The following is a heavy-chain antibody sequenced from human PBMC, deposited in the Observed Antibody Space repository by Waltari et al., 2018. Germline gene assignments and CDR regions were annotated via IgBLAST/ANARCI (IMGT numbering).Heavy chain of an antibody. CDR2: FPPYNGNT. J-gene: IGHJ4*02. CDR3: ARVFDSSQYYYGSDY. V-gene: IGHV1-18*01. Sequence: QVQLVQSGTEVKKPGASVKVSCKASGYTFSNYGVSWVRQAPGTGLEWVGWFPPYNGNTHSAPKLQGRVTMTTDTSTTTAYLELRSLTSDDTAVYYCARVFDSSQYYYGSDYWGQGTLVTVSS. CDR1: GYTFSNYG. D-gene: IGHD3-22*01.